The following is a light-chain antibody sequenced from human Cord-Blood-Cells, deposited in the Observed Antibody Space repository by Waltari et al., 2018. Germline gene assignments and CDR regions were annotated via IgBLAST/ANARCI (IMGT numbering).Light chain of an antibody. CDR3: QQSYSTPYT. J-gene: IGKJ2*01. CDR1: QSISSY. Sequence: DIQMTQSPSSLSASVGDRLTITCRASQSISSYLNWYQQKPGKAPQLLIYAASSLQGGVPSMFSGSGSATDFTLTISSLQPEDFATYYCQQSYSTPYTFGQGTKLEI. V-gene: IGKV1-39*01. CDR2: AAS.